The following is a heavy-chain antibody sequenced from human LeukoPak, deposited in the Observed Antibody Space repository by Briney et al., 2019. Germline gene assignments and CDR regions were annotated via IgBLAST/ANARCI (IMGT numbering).Heavy chain of an antibody. CDR1: EFPFSVYA. CDR3: ADHRKPQGLDY. V-gene: IGHV3-23*01. Sequence: PSGGSLRLSCEVSEFPFSVYAMAWVRQAPGQGLEWVSAIDASGSDTYYTDSVKGRFTISRDNSKNTVYLQMNSLRVEDTAVYYCADHRKPQGLDYWGQGTLVTVSS. J-gene: IGHJ4*02. D-gene: IGHD1-14*01. CDR2: IDASGSDT.